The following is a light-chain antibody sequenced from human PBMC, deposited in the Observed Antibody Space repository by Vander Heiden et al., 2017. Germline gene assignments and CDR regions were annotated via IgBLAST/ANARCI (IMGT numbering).Light chain of an antibody. Sequence: DLQLTPSPSSLSASVGDSVTITCRASQSISTFLNWYQQRTGKAPRLLIYSASSLQSGVPSRFSGGGSGTDFTLTITSLQHEDFVTYYCQQIYSSTFSFGQGTRLEI. V-gene: IGKV1-39*01. CDR2: SAS. CDR3: QQIYSSTFS. CDR1: QSISTF. J-gene: IGKJ5*01.